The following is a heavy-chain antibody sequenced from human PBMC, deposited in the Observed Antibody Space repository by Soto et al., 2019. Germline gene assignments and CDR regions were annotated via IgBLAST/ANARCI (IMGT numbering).Heavy chain of an antibody. CDR2: LYYGRSA. D-gene: IGHD3-22*01. Sequence: QVQLQESGPGLVKPSEILSLTCAVSGDSISSYYCMWIRQPPGKGLESIGYLYYGRSANYNPSLTRRVTLSVDTSTNQCSLTLSSMTAADTAVYYCALRSLAVVPEYWGQGTLVTVSS. CDR1: GDSISSYY. J-gene: IGHJ4*02. CDR3: ALRSLAVVPEY. V-gene: IGHV4-59*01.